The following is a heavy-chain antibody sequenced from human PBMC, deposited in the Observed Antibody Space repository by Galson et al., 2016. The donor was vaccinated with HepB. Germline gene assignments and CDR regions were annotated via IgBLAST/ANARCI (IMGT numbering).Heavy chain of an antibody. J-gene: IGHJ1*01. V-gene: IGHV1-69*06. CDR2: IVPIFGSP. Sequence: SVKVSCKASGGTFSNYAFSWVRQAPGQGLQWMGGIVPIFGSPIYAQMFQGRVTITADKSTSTVYMQLSSLTSDDTAVYYCARDRLEIEMATIIFPDYFQHWGQGTLVTVSS. CDR1: GGTFSNYA. CDR3: ARDRLEIEMATIIFPDYFQH. D-gene: IGHD5-24*01.